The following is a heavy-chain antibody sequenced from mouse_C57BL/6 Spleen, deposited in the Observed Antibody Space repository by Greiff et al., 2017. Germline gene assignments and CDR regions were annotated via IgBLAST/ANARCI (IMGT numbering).Heavy chain of an antibody. D-gene: IGHD1-1*01. J-gene: IGHJ4*01. V-gene: IGHV1-66*01. CDR1: GYSFTSYY. Sequence: QVQLKESGPELVKPGASVKISCKASGYSFTSYYIHWVKQRPGQGLEWIGWIYPGSGNTKYNEKFKGKATLTADTSSSTAYMQLSSLTSEDSAVYYCARLGIYYYGSSYDYYAMDYWGQGTSVTVSS. CDR2: IYPGSGNT. CDR3: ARLGIYYYGSSYDYYAMDY.